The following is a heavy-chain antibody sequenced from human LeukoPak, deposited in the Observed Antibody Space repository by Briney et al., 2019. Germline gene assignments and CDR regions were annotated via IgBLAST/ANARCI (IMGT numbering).Heavy chain of an antibody. D-gene: IGHD3-10*01. J-gene: IGHJ4*02. V-gene: IGHV1-46*01. Sequence: ASVKVSCKASGYTFTSYYLHWVRQAPGQGLEWMGIINPSAGSTSYAQKFQGRVTLTRDMSTSTVYMEVSSLRSEDTAVCYCARDLRFGELSFLPFDYWGQGTLVTVSS. CDR1: GYTFTSYY. CDR3: ARDLRFGELSFLPFDY. CDR2: INPSAGST.